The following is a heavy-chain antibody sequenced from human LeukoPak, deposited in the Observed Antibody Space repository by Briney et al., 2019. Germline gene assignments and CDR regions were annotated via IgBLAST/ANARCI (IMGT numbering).Heavy chain of an antibody. CDR2: INSDGSST. Sequence: GGSLRLSCAASGFTFSSYWMHWVRQAPGKGLVWVSRINSDGSSTSYADSVKGRFTISRDNAKNTLYLQMNSLRAEDTAVYYCAKDGRVPAAMGYYYYGMDVWGQGTTVTVSS. V-gene: IGHV3-74*01. D-gene: IGHD2-2*01. J-gene: IGHJ6*02. CDR3: AKDGRVPAAMGYYYYGMDV. CDR1: GFTFSSYW.